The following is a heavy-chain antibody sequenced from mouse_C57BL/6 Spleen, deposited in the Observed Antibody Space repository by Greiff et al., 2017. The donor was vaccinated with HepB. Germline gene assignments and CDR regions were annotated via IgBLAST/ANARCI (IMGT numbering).Heavy chain of an antibody. D-gene: IGHD2-3*01. CDR1: GYTFTDYN. J-gene: IGHJ4*01. CDR3: ARRGYFLYFYAMDY. V-gene: IGHV1-18*01. CDR2: INPNNGGT. Sequence: VQLKESGPELVKPGASVKIPCKASGYTFTDYNMDWVKQSHGKSLEWIGDINPNNGGTIYNQKFKGKATLTVDKSSSTAYMELRSLTSEDTAVYYCARRGYFLYFYAMDYWGQGTSVTVSS.